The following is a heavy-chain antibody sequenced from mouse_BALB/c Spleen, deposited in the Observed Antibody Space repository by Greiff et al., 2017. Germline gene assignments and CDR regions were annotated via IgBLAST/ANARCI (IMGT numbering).Heavy chain of an antibody. J-gene: IGHJ4*01. CDR2: ISTYYGDA. V-gene: IGHV1S137*01. D-gene: IGHD2-1*01. CDR1: GYTFTDYA. CDR3: GRPYGNSLYYAMDY. Sequence: VQLQQSGAELVRPGVSVKISCKGSGYTFTDYAMHWVKQSPAKSLEWIGVISTYYGDASYNQKFKGKATMTVDKSSSTAYMELARLTSEDSAIYYCGRPYGNSLYYAMDYWGQGTSVTVAA.